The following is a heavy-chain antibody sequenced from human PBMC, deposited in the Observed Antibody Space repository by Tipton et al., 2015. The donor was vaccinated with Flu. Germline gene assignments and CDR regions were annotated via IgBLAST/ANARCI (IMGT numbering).Heavy chain of an antibody. D-gene: IGHD3-10*01. V-gene: IGHV4-39*07. CDR2: IYYSGST. J-gene: IGHJ4*02. CDR3: ARDRGYYFDY. CDR1: GGSISSSSYY. Sequence: TLSLTCTVSGGSISSSSYYWGWIRQPPGKGLEWIGSIYYSGSTYYNPSLKSRVTISVDTSKNQFSLKPSSVTAADTAVYYCARDRGYYFDYWGQGTLVTVSS.